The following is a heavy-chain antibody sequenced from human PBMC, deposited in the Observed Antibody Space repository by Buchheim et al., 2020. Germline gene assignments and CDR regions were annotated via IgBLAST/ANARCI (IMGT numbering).Heavy chain of an antibody. J-gene: IGHJ4*01. V-gene: IGHV3-48*03. CDR1: GFTFSNYE. CDR2: ISSSDFTI. CDR3: ARKSRDKLGTLGY. D-gene: IGHD7-27*01. Sequence: EVQLVESGGRLVQPGGSLRLSCAASGFTFSNYEMSWVRQAPGKGLEWISYISSSDFTIYYADSVKCRFIISRDNATQSVHLQINSLRAEDTAVYYCARKSRDKLGTLGYWGQGTL.